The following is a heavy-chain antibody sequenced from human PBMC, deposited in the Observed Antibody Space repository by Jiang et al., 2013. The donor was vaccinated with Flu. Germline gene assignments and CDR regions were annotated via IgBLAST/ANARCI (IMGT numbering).Heavy chain of an antibody. J-gene: IGHJ6*02. D-gene: IGHD2-2*01. CDR1: GFSLSTSGVG. CDR2: IYWDDDK. Sequence: KPTQTLTLTCTFSGFSLSTSGVGVGWIRQPPGKALEWLALIYWDDDKRYSPSLRSRLTITKDTSKNQVVLTMTNMDPVDTATYYCAHIGDQQTDPHYYYGMDVWGQGTTVTVSS. V-gene: IGHV2-5*02. CDR3: AHIGDQQTDPHYYYGMDV.